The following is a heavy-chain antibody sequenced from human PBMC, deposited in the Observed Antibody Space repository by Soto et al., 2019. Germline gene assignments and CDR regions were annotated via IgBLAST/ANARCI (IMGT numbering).Heavy chain of an antibody. D-gene: IGHD2-15*01. Sequence: GGSLRLSCAASGFTFSSYGMHWVRQAPGKGLEWVAVIWYDGSNKYYADSVKGRFTISRDNSKNTLYLQMNSLRAEDTAVYYCARDDGGGGSCYFDYWGQGTLVTVSS. V-gene: IGHV3-33*01. CDR1: GFTFSSYG. J-gene: IGHJ4*02. CDR3: ARDDGGGGSCYFDY. CDR2: IWYDGSNK.